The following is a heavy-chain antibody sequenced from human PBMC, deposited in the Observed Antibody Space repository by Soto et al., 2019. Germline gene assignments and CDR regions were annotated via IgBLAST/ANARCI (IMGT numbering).Heavy chain of an antibody. V-gene: IGHV1-8*01. CDR2: MNPNSGNT. J-gene: IGHJ5*02. D-gene: IGHD6-19*01. CDR3: ARGPLAVARKGNWFDP. Sequence: QVQLVQSGAEVKKPGASVKVSCKASGYTFTSYDINWVRQAPGQGLEWMGWMNPNSGNTGYAQKFQGRVTMTRNTSVSTAYMVLSSLRSEESAVYYCARGPLAVARKGNWFDPWGQGTLVNVSS. CDR1: GYTFTSYD.